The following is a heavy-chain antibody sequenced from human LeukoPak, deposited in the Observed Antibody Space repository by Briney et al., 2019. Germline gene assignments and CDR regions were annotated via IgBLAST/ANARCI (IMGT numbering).Heavy chain of an antibody. J-gene: IGHJ4*02. V-gene: IGHV3-74*03. D-gene: IGHD5-12*01. Sequence: PGGSLRLSCAASGFTFSSYWMHWVRQVPGKGLVWVSRINSDGSSITYADSVKGRFTISRDNARNTLYLQMNSLRVEDTAVYYCVREGRASGYDFDCWGQGTLVTVSS. CDR1: GFTFSSYW. CDR2: INSDGSSI. CDR3: VREGRASGYDFDC.